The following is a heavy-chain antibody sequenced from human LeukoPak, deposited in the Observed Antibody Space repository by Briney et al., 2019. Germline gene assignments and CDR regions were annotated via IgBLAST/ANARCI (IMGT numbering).Heavy chain of an antibody. Sequence: NTSETLSLTCAVYGGSFSGYYWSWIRQPPGKGLEWIGEINHSGSTNYNPSLKSRVTISVDTSKNQFSLKLSSVTAADTAMYYCARDHYYGMDVWGQGTTVTVSS. CDR2: INHSGST. J-gene: IGHJ6*02. CDR1: GGSFSGYY. CDR3: ARDHYYGMDV. V-gene: IGHV4-34*01.